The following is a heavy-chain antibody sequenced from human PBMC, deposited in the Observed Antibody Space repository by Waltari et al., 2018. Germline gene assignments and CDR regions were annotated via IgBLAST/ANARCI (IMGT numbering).Heavy chain of an antibody. J-gene: IGHJ4*02. Sequence: QVQLVQSGAEVKKPGASVNVSCKASGYIFTNYYVHWVRQAPGQGLEWIGIINPSGGSTRNAQKFQGRVTMTRDTSTSTVHMEMSSLRSEDTAVYYCARAGAVRGRYYFDYWGQGSLVTVSS. CDR1: GYIFTNYY. CDR2: INPSGGST. D-gene: IGHD3-10*01. V-gene: IGHV1-46*01. CDR3: ARAGAVRGRYYFDY.